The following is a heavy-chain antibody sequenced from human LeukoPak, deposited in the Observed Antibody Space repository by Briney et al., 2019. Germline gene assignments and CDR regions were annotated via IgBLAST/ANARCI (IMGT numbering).Heavy chain of an antibody. CDR1: GGTFSSYA. D-gene: IGHD6-19*01. J-gene: IGHJ6*02. CDR3: ARLLRSGQTYYYYGMDV. V-gene: IGHV1-69*04. CDR2: IIPILGIA. Sequence: SVKVSCKASGGTFSSYAISWVRQAPGQGLEWMGRIIPILGIANYAQKFQGRVTITADKSTSTAYMELSSLRSEDTAVYYCARLLRSGQTYYYYGMDVWGQGTTVTVSS.